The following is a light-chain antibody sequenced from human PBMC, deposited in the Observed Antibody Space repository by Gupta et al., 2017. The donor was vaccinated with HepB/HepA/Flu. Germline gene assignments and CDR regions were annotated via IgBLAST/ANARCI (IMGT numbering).Light chain of an antibody. Sequence: DIQMTQSPSSLSASVGDRVTITCQASQDISNDLNWYQQKPGKAPKALIFDASNLEIGVPSRFSGSGSGTHFTFSISRLQPEDVATYYCQQFQSLVTFGGGTRVDIK. J-gene: IGKJ4*01. CDR2: DAS. V-gene: IGKV1-33*01. CDR3: QQFQSLVT. CDR1: QDISND.